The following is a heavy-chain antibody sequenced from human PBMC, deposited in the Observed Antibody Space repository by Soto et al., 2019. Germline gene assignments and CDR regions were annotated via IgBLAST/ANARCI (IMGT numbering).Heavy chain of an antibody. CDR2: ISSSDSTT. Sequence: EVQLVESGGGLVQPGGSLRLSCAASGFTFSSYEMNWVRQAPGKGREWVSYISSSDSTTYYADSVKGRFTISRDNAKNSLYLHMNNLRAEDTAVYYCARLSTGSTGLAMDVWGQGTTVTVSS. CDR3: ARLSTGSTGLAMDV. CDR1: GFTFSSYE. V-gene: IGHV3-48*03. J-gene: IGHJ6*02. D-gene: IGHD1-26*01.